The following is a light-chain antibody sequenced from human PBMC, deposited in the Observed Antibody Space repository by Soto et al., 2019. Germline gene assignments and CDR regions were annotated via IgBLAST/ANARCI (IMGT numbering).Light chain of an antibody. J-gene: IGKJ2*01. V-gene: IGKV1-5*01. CDR1: QTISTW. Sequence: DIQMTQSPPTLSASVGDRVTITCRASQTISTWLAWYQQKPGKAPQLLIYDASSLKSGVPARFSGSGSGTQFTLTISSLQPDDFATYYCQQYNSYSYTFGQGTNVDIK. CDR3: QQYNSYSYT. CDR2: DAS.